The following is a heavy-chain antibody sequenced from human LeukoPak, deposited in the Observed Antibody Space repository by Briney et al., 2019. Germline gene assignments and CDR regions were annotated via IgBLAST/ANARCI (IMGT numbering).Heavy chain of an antibody. Sequence: SGTLSLTCAVSGGSISSSNWWSWVRQPPGKGLEWIGEIYHSGSTNYNPSLKSRVTISVDKSKNQFSLKLSSVTAADTAVYYCARYGSGSYYKAGYFDYWGQGTLVTVSS. CDR2: IYHSGST. CDR3: ARYGSGSYYKAGYFDY. J-gene: IGHJ4*02. V-gene: IGHV4-4*02. D-gene: IGHD3-10*01. CDR1: GGSISSSNW.